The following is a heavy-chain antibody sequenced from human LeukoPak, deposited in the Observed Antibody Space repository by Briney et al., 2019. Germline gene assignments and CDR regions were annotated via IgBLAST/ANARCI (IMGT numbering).Heavy chain of an antibody. CDR3: ARAGGRRYFDWLLFVPFDY. Sequence: ASVKVSCKASGYTFTGYYMHWVRQAPGQGLEWMGWINPNSGGTNYAQKLQGRVTMTTDTSTSTAYMELRSLRSDDAAVYYCARAGGRRYFDWLLFVPFDYWGQGTLVTVSS. V-gene: IGHV1-2*02. J-gene: IGHJ4*02. CDR2: INPNSGGT. D-gene: IGHD3-9*01. CDR1: GYTFTGYY.